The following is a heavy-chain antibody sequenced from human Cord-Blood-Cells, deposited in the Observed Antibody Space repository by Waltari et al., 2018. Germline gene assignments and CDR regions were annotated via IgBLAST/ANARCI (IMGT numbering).Heavy chain of an antibody. V-gene: IGHV4-39*01. D-gene: IGHD3-10*01. CDR3: ARIGTMVRGVARAFDI. Sequence: QLQLQESGPGLVKPSETLSLTCTVSGGSISSSSYYWGWIRQPPGQGLEWIGSIYYSGSTYYNPSLKSRVTISVDTSKNQFSLKLSSVTAADTAVYYCARIGTMVRGVARAFDIWGQGTMVTVSS. CDR1: GGSISSSSYY. J-gene: IGHJ3*02. CDR2: IYYSGST.